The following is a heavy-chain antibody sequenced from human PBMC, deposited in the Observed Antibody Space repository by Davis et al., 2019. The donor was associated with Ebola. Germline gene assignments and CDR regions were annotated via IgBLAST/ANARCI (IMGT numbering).Heavy chain of an antibody. V-gene: IGHV4-38-2*02. Sequence: MPSETLSLTCTVSGYSISSGYYWGWIRQPPGKGLEWIGSIYHSGSTYYNPSLKSRVTISVDTSKNQFSLKLSSVTAADTAVYYCAREGDGYCTNGVCYRATLGFDPWGQGTLVTVSS. CDR3: AREGDGYCTNGVCYRATLGFDP. D-gene: IGHD2-8*01. J-gene: IGHJ5*02. CDR2: IYHSGST. CDR1: GYSISSGYY.